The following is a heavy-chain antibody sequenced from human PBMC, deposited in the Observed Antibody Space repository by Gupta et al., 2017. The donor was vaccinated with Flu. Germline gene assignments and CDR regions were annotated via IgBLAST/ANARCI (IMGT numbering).Heavy chain of an antibody. V-gene: IGHV4-34*01. CDR2: INHSGST. J-gene: IGHJ6*03. CDR3: ARGGYSYGYSHYYYYYMDV. Sequence: KGLEWIGEINHSGSTNYNPSLKSRVTISVDTSKNQFSLKLSSVTAADTAVYYCARGGYSYGYSHYYYYYMDVWGKGTTVTVSS. D-gene: IGHD5-18*01.